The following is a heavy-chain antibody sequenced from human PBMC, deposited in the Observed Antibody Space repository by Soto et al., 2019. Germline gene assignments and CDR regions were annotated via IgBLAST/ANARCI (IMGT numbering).Heavy chain of an antibody. Sequence: QVQLQQWGAGLLKPSESLSLTCAVYGGSFSGYYWTWIRQSPGKGLEWIGEINHSGTTHYNPSLKSRFTISVDTSKSQFSLRLTSVTAADTAVYSCARGIGFCSSINCYSSRRLRFDSWGQGTVVTVSS. D-gene: IGHD2-2*03. CDR3: ARGIGFCSSINCYSSRRLRFDS. CDR2: INHSGTT. CDR1: GGSFSGYY. V-gene: IGHV4-34*01. J-gene: IGHJ4*02.